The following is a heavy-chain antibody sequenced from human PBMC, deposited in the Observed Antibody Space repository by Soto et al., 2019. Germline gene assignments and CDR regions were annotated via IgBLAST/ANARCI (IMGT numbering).Heavy chain of an antibody. CDR3: ARELHGGSYGMDV. V-gene: IGHV3-13*01. CDR2: ITTAGDT. J-gene: IGHJ6*02. CDR1: GFTFSNYD. Sequence: EVQLVESGGGLVQPGGSLRLSCAASGFTFSNYDMHWVRQVTGKGLEWVSGITTAGDTYYPGSVKGRFTISREKAKNSLHLQMNSLSAGDTAVYYCARELHGGSYGMDVWGQGTTVTVSS.